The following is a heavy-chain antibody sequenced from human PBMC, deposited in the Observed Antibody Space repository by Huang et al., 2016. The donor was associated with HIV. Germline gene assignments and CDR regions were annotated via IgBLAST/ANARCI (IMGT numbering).Heavy chain of an antibody. D-gene: IGHD6-13*01. CDR2: INQSGRT. J-gene: IGHJ4*02. CDR3: ARGRGSSWSLFDT. CDR1: GESLSDFF. Sequence: QVQLEQWGARLLKPSETLSLTCAVYGESLSDFFWSWIRQPPGQGLEWIGEINQSGRTTDNPSLKSRVTIAVDTSKRQFSLKLKSVTAADTSMYYCARGRGSSWSLFDTWGQGSLVTVFS. V-gene: IGHV4-34*02.